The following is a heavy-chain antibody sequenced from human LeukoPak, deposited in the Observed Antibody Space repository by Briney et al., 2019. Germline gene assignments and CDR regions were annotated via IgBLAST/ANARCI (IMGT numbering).Heavy chain of an antibody. D-gene: IGHD5-18*01. CDR1: GLTLSRWR. CDR3: ARAGGYTYSPSQY. CDR2: SNGDGSTT. V-gene: IGHV3-74*01. Sequence: GGSLRLSCAASGLTLSRWRMLWPRQAPGKGLVWVSRSNGDGSTTSYADSVKGRFTISRDNAKNTLYLQMNSLRAEDTAVYYCARAGGYTYSPSQYWGQGTQVTVSS. J-gene: IGHJ4*02.